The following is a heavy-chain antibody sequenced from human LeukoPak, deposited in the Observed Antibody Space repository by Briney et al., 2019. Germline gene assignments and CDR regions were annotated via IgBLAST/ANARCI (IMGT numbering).Heavy chain of an antibody. Sequence: SETLSLTCTVSGGSISSGGYYWSWIRQHPGQGLEWLGYIYYSGSTNYNPALKSRVTISVDTSKNQFSLKLNSVTSADTAVYYCAREWSAFDFWGQGTMVTVSS. J-gene: IGHJ3*01. CDR3: AREWSAFDF. CDR1: GGSISSGGYY. V-gene: IGHV4-61*08. CDR2: IYYSGST. D-gene: IGHD3-3*01.